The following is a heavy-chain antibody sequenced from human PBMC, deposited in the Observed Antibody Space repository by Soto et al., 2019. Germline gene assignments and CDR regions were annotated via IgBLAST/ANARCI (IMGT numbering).Heavy chain of an antibody. V-gene: IGHV4-34*01. CDR3: ARGHDYDFWSGYYNWFDP. Sequence: PSETLSLTCAVYGGSFSGYYWSWIRQPPGKGLEWIVEINHSGSTNYNPSLKSRVNISVDTCKNQFSLKLRSVTAAGTAVYYCARGHDYDFWSGYYNWFDPGGQGTLVTVSS. D-gene: IGHD3-3*01. CDR2: INHSGST. J-gene: IGHJ5*02. CDR1: GGSFSGYY.